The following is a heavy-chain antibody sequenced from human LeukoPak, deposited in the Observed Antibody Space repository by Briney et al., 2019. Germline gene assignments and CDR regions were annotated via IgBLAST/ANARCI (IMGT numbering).Heavy chain of an antibody. D-gene: IGHD2-15*01. CDR3: ARYAATGGPDWFDP. Sequence: PSETLSLTCTVSGASISNYYWSWPRQPPGKGLERIVYIHTTGRTNYNPSLKSRVTISADTSKNQFSLRLSSVTAADTATYYCARYAATGGPDWFDPWGPGTLVTVSS. CDR2: IHTTGRT. J-gene: IGHJ5*02. V-gene: IGHV4-59*01. CDR1: GASISNYY.